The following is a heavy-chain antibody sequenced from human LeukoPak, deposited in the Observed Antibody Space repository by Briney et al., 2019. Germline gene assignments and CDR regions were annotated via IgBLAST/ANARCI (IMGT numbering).Heavy chain of an antibody. D-gene: IGHD4-17*01. Sequence: PSETLSLTCAVYGGSFSGYYWSWIRQPPGKGLEWIGEINHSGSTNYNPSLKSRVTISVDTSKNQSSLKLSSVTAADTAVYYCARGDGDYDGSGGYYFDYWGQGTLVTVSS. CDR2: INHSGST. CDR3: ARGDGDYDGSGGYYFDY. V-gene: IGHV4-34*01. CDR1: GGSFSGYY. J-gene: IGHJ4*02.